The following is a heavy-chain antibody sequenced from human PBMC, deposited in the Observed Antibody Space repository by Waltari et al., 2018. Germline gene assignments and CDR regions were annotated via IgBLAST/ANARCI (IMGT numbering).Heavy chain of an antibody. D-gene: IGHD6-13*01. CDR2: ITGSGGST. CDR1: GFTFNIYA. Sequence: EVQLLESGGGLVQPGGSLRLSCAASGFTFNIYAMTWVRQAPGKGLEWLSTITGSGGSTYYADSVKGRLTISRDNSKNTLYLQMNSLRADDTAVYYCARSVTIDRAAPSFWGQGTLVTVSS. V-gene: IGHV3-23*01. J-gene: IGHJ4*02. CDR3: ARSVTIDRAAPSF.